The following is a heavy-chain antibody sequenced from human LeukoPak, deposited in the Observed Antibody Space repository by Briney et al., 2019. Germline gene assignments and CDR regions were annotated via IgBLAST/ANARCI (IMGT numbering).Heavy chain of an antibody. V-gene: IGHV3-23*01. Sequence: GGSLRPSCAASGFTLSSYGMSWVRQAPGKGLEWVSSISGSGGDTYYADSVKGRFTISRDNSKNTLHLEVISLTAEDTAVYYCAKDDAWIRFGEWSQGTLVTVSS. CDR2: ISGSGGDT. D-gene: IGHD3-10*01. CDR1: GFTLSSYG. CDR3: AKDDAWIRFGE. J-gene: IGHJ4*02.